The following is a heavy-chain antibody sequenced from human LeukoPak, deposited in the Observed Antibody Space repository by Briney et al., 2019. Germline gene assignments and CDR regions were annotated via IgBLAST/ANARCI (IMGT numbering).Heavy chain of an antibody. CDR1: GFTFSSYG. D-gene: IGHD3-9*01. J-gene: IGHJ4*02. CDR2: ISGSGGKT. V-gene: IGHV3-23*01. CDR3: VRGADTGYSSDS. Sequence: GGSLRLSCAASGFTFSSYGMSWVRQAPGKGLEWVSGISGSGGKTDYADSVKGRFSISRDNAENTLYLQMNSLRVEDTAVYYCVRGADTGYSSDSWGQGTLVTVSS.